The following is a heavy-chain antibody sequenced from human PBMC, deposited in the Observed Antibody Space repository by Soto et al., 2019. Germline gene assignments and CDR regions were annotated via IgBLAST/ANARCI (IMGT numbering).Heavy chain of an antibody. J-gene: IGHJ6*02. Sequence: SQTLSLTCAISGDSVSSNSAAWNWIRQSPSRGLEWLGRTYYRSKWYNDYAVSVKSRITINPDTSKNQFSLQLNSVTPEDTAVYYCARDEMATTNYYYYGMDAWGQGTTVTVSS. CDR2: TYYRSKWYN. D-gene: IGHD5-12*01. V-gene: IGHV6-1*01. CDR3: ARDEMATTNYYYYGMDA. CDR1: GDSVSSNSAA.